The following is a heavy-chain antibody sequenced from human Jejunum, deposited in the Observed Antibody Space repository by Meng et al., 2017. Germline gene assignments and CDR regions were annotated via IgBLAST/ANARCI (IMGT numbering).Heavy chain of an antibody. CDR2: INPNSGGT. Sequence: QVQPVQSGNEVKKPGASVKVSCKASGYTFTNYYIHWVRQAPGQGLDWMGRINPNSGGTNYAQKFQGRVTMTRDTSISTVYMELSSLRSDDTAVYYCAREIEAAGHAGLDYWGQGTLVTVSS. V-gene: IGHV1-2*06. J-gene: IGHJ4*02. D-gene: IGHD6-13*01. CDR1: GYTFTNYY. CDR3: AREIEAAGHAGLDY.